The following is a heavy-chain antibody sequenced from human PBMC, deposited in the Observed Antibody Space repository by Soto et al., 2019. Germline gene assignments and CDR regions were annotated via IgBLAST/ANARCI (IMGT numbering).Heavy chain of an antibody. CDR3: ALAAHSSGYY. CDR2: INHSGST. Sequence: LSLTCAVYGGSFSGYYWSWIRQPPGKGLEWIGEINHSGSTNYNPSLKSRVAISVDTSKNQFSLKLSSVTAADTAMYYCALAAHSSGYYWGHGTLVTVSS. J-gene: IGHJ4*01. CDR1: GGSFSGYY. V-gene: IGHV4-34*01. D-gene: IGHD3-22*01.